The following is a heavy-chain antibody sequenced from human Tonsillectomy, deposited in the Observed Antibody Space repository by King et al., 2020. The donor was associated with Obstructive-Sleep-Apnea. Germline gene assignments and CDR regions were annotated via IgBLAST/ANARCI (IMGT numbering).Heavy chain of an antibody. CDR3: GKSVGDVYSSACPDN. CDR2: IRDDGTNR. J-gene: IGHJ4*02. D-gene: IGHD6-25*01. CDR1: GFIFSNYS. Sequence: VQLVESGGGVVQPGGSLRLSCTASGFIFSNYSMHWVRQAPGKGLEWVAFIRDDGTNRYYADSVKGRFTISRDNSKNTLYLQMSSLRAEDTAIYYCGKSVGDVYSSACPDNWGQGNLVSVSS. V-gene: IGHV3-30*02.